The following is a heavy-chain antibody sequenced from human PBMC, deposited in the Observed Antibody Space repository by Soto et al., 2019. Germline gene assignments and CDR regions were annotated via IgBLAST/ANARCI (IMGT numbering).Heavy chain of an antibody. CDR2: MDNDGRTT. D-gene: IGHD2-2*01. Sequence: PGGSLRLCCAASGYTFSNYWMHWVRQAPGMGLVWVSRMDNDGRTTNYADSVMGRFTISRDNSKNTLYLQMNSLRAEDTAVYYCATDRRALVPANYLDVCGKGTTVNVSS. CDR3: ATDRRALVPANYLDV. CDR1: GYTFSNYW. V-gene: IGHV3-74*01. J-gene: IGHJ6*03.